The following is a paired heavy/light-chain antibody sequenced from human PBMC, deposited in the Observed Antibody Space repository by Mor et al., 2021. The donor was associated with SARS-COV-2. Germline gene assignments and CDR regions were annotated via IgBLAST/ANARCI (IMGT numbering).Light chain of an antibody. V-gene: IGLV1-44*01. CDR2: LDN. CDR3: AAWDDRLTGWV. J-gene: IGLJ3*02. Sequence: QSVVTQPPSASGTPGQRVTISCSGSTSNIGSNAVNWFQQLPGTAPKLLIHLDNQRPSGVPDRFSGSKSGSSASLAISGLQSEDEADYYCAAWDDRLTGWVFGGGTKLTVL. CDR1: TSNIGSNA.
Heavy chain of an antibody. V-gene: IGHV3-74*01. CDR2: IDSDGGST. J-gene: IGHJ3*02. D-gene: IGHD6-25*01. Sequence: EVQLVESGGGLVQPGGSLRLSCAASGFTFRKYWMHWVRQAPGKGLVWVSRIDSDGGSTRCADSVKGRCTMSRDNAENTVFLQVNSLTAEDTAVYYCVGSVAAVFDIWGRGTMVTVSS. CDR3: VGSVAAVFDI. CDR1: GFTFRKYW.